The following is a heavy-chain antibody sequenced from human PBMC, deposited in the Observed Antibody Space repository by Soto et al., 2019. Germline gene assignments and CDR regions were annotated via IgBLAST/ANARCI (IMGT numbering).Heavy chain of an antibody. CDR2: ISGSGGST. J-gene: IGHJ4*02. CDR3: AKTVVVLAATLAKYYFDY. Sequence: EVQLLESWGGLVQPGGSLRLSCAASGFTFSSYAMSWVRHAPGKGLEWVSAISGSGGSTYYADSVKGRFTISRDNSKNTLYLQMNSLRAEDTAVYYCAKTVVVLAATLAKYYFDYWGQGTLVTVSS. V-gene: IGHV3-23*01. D-gene: IGHD2-15*01. CDR1: GFTFSSYA.